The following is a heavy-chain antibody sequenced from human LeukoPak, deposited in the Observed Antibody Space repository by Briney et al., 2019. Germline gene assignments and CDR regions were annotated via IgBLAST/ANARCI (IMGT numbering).Heavy chain of an antibody. CDR1: GFTFSSYA. D-gene: IGHD3-22*01. Sequence: GGSLRLSCAASGFTFSSYAMSWVRQAPGKGLEWVSAISGSGGSTYYADSVKGRFTISRDNSKNTLYLQMNSLRAEDTAVYYCAKFVRGYYEADYFDYWGQGTLVTVSS. J-gene: IGHJ4*02. CDR2: ISGSGGST. V-gene: IGHV3-23*01. CDR3: AKFVRGYYEADYFDY.